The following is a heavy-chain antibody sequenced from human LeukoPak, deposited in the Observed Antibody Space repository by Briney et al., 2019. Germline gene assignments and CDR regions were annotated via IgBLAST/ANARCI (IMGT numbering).Heavy chain of an antibody. V-gene: IGHV4-38-2*02. CDR2: IYHSGST. D-gene: IGHD2/OR15-2a*01. CDR1: GYSISSGCY. Sequence: SETLSLSCTVSGYSISSGCYWGWIRQPPGKGLEWIGSIYHSGSTYYNPSLKSRLAISVDWSNNQFPLTVTSVTAADTAVYYCARSAYFYESSTYSVTIDHWGRGTLVTVSS. J-gene: IGHJ4*02. CDR3: ARSAYFYESSTYSVTIDH.